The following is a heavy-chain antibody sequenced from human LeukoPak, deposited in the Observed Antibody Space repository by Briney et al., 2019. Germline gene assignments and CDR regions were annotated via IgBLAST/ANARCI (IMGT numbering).Heavy chain of an antibody. V-gene: IGHV4-59*01. CDR3: ARDGLGYSYGLHYYMDV. D-gene: IGHD5-18*01. CDR2: IYYSGST. CDR1: GGSISSYY. Sequence: PSETLSLTCTVSGGSISSYYWSWIRQPPGKGLEWIGYIYYSGSTNYNPSLKSRVTISVDTSKNQFSLKLSSVTAADTAVYYCARDGLGYSYGLHYYMDVWGKGTTVTVSS. J-gene: IGHJ6*03.